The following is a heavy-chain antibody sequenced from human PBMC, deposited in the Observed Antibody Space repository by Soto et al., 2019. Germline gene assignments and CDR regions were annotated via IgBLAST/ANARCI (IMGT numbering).Heavy chain of an antibody. CDR3: ARDPLRREAYSRNYNFYAMDV. CDR1: GGSFGSYG. D-gene: IGHD2-15*01. Sequence: SVKVSCKASGGSFGSYGFSWVRQAPGQGLEWMGGIIPIFGTSKYAQKFQGRVTIIADESTSTAYMDLSSLRSEDTAVYYCARDPLRREAYSRNYNFYAMDVWGQ. CDR2: IIPIFGTS. J-gene: IGHJ6*02. V-gene: IGHV1-69*13.